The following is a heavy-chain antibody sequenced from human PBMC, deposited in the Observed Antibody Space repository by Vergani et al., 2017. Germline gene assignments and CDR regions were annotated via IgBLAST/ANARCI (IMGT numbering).Heavy chain of an antibody. J-gene: IGHJ4*02. D-gene: IGHD6-13*01. Sequence: QVQLQESGPGLVKPSGTLSLTCAVSGGSISSSNWWSWVRQPPGKGLEWIGEINHSRSTNYNPSLKSRVTISADTSKNQFSLKLTSMTAADTAVYYCARRVIYSSSWYFDYWGQGTLVTVSS. V-gene: IGHV4-4*02. CDR2: INHSRST. CDR3: ARRVIYSSSWYFDY. CDR1: GGSISSSNW.